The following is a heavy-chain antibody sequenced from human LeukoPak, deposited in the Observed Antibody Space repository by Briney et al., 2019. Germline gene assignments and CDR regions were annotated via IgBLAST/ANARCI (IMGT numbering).Heavy chain of an antibody. Sequence: QSGGSLRLSCAASGFAFSIFAMSCVRQAPGKGLEWVSAMSGSGYYTYYVESVKGRFTISRDNSKNTLYLHMNSLRADDTAVYYCAKMEGQRLYDYCMDVWGRGTTVTVSS. CDR3: AKMEGQRLYDYCMDV. D-gene: IGHD3-3*01. V-gene: IGHV3-23*01. CDR2: MSGSGYYT. CDR1: GFAFSIFA. J-gene: IGHJ6*03.